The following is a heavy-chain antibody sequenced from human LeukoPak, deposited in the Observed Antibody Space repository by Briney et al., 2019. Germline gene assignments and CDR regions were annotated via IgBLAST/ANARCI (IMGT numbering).Heavy chain of an antibody. D-gene: IGHD3-3*01. V-gene: IGHV1-8*01. CDR1: GYTFTSYD. CDR3: ARANDFWSPTDY. Sequence: ASVTVSCKASGYTFTSYDINWVRQATGQGLEWMGWMNPNSGNTGYAQKFQGRVTMTRNTSISTAYMELSSLRSEDTAVYYCARANDFWSPTDYWGQGTLVTVSS. CDR2: MNPNSGNT. J-gene: IGHJ4*02.